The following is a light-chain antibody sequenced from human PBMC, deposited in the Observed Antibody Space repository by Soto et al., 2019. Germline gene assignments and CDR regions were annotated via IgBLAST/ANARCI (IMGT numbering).Light chain of an antibody. CDR3: QTWGTGIDVV. Sequence: QPVLTQSPSASASLGASVKLTCTLSSGHSSYAIAWHQQQPEKGPRYLMKLNSDGSHSKGDGIPDRFSGSSSGAERYLTISSLQSEDEADYYCQTWGTGIDVVLGGGTKLTVL. J-gene: IGLJ2*01. CDR2: LNSDGSH. CDR1: SGHSSYA. V-gene: IGLV4-69*01.